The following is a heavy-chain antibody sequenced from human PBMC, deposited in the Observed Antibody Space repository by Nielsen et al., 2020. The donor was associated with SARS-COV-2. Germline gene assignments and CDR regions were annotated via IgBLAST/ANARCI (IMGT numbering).Heavy chain of an antibody. CDR1: GFTVSSNY. CDR2: IYSGGST. D-gene: IGHD3-22*01. CDR3: ARDGAWGYYDSSGTLMGY. V-gene: IGHV3-66*01. J-gene: IGHJ4*02. Sequence: GGSLRLSCAASGFTVSSNYMSWVRQAPGKGLEWVSVIYSGGSTYYADSVKGRFTISRDNSKNTLYLQMNSLRAEDTAVYYCARDGAWGYYDSSGTLMGYWGQGTLVTVSS.